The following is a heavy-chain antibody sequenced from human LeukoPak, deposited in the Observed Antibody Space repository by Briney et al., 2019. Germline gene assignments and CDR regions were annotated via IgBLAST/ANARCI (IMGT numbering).Heavy chain of an antibody. CDR2: MNPNSGNT. V-gene: IGHV1-8*01. CDR1: GYTFTSYD. D-gene: IGHD1-26*01. J-gene: IGHJ4*02. Sequence: GASVKVSCKASGYTFTSYDINWVRQATGQGLEWMGWMNPNSGNTGYAQKFQGRVTMTRNTSISTAYMELSSLRSEDTAVYYCARDAVEVGAMEFDYWGQGTLVTVSS. CDR3: ARDAVEVGAMEFDY.